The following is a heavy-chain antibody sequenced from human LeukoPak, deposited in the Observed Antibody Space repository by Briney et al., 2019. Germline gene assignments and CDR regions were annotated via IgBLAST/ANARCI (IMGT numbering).Heavy chain of an antibody. J-gene: IGHJ6*03. Sequence: AGGSLRLSCAASGFTFSTYAMSWVRQAPGKGLEWVAFIRYDGSNKYYADSVKGRFTISRDNSKNTLYLQMNSLRAEDTAVYYRAKDIVGSNYYYYYMDVWGKGTTVTVSS. V-gene: IGHV3-30*02. CDR2: IRYDGSNK. D-gene: IGHD2-15*01. CDR1: GFTFSTYA. CDR3: AKDIVGSNYYYYYMDV.